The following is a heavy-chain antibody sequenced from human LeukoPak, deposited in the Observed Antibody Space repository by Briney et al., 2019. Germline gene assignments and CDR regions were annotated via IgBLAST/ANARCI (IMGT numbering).Heavy chain of an antibody. V-gene: IGHV3-21*01. CDR1: GFTFNSYH. J-gene: IGHJ6*03. CDR2: ITSSSSYT. D-gene: IGHD3-10*01. CDR3: ARDPYFGELSPHVYYWYMDV. Sequence: GGSLGLSCAASGFTFNSYHMNWVRQAPGKGLEWVSSITSSSSYTYYAESVKGRFTISRDNAENSLYLQMNSLRAEDTAVYYCARDPYFGELSPHVYYWYMDVWGKGTTVTISS.